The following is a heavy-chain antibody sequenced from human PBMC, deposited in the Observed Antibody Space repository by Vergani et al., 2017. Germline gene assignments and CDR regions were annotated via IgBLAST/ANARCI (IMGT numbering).Heavy chain of an antibody. V-gene: IGHV3-7*01. Sequence: EVQLVESGGGLVQPGGSLRLSCAASGFTFSSYWMSWVRQAPGKGLEWVANIKQDGSEKYYVDSVKGRFTISRDNAKNSLYLQMNSLRAEDTAVYYCARARRYYYCSGTQGFDLWGRCTLVTVSS. J-gene: IGHJ2*01. CDR2: IKQDGSEK. D-gene: IGHD3-10*01. CDR3: ARARRYYYCSGTQGFDL. CDR1: GFTFSSYW.